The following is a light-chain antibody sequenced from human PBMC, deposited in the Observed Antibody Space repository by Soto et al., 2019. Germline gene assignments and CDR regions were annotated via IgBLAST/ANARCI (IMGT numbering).Light chain of an antibody. CDR3: QQSHNWTRT. V-gene: IGKV3-11*01. J-gene: IGKJ1*01. CDR2: AXY. Sequence: EGVWTQCPDTLSLSPGETATLSCSASQSVARYVAWYQQKVGQAPSIXIDAXYTRATGCGGRFTGSGSATDFTLTISSLEPEYGAGYYCQQSHNWTRTVGQGTKVEI. CDR1: QSVARY.